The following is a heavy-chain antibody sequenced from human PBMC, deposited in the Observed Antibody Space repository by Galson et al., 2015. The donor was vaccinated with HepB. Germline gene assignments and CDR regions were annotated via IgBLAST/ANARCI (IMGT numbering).Heavy chain of an antibody. CDR3: ARDTYLWRQYFGGDYYYHVMDV. V-gene: IGHV1-18*01. Sequence: SVKVSCKASGYTFTSYGITWVRQAPGQGLEWTGWISAYNGNTNYAQKLQGRVTLTTDTYTSTAYMHLRSLRSDDTAVYYCARDTYLWRQYFGGDYYYHVMDVWGQGTTVTVSS. CDR1: GYTFTSYG. J-gene: IGHJ6*02. CDR2: ISAYNGNT. D-gene: IGHD3-16*01.